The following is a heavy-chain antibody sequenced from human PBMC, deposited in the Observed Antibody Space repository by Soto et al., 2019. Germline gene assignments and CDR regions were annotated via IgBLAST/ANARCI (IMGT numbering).Heavy chain of an antibody. V-gene: IGHV4-4*02. CDR1: GGSISSSNW. J-gene: IGHJ4*02. CDR2: IYHSGST. CDR3: ARVPNDYYDSSGYYYFDY. D-gene: IGHD3-22*01. Sequence: PSETLSLTCAVSGGSISSSNWWSWVRQPPGKGLEWIGEIYHSGSTNYNPSLKSRVTISVDKSKNQFSLKLSSVTAADTAVYYCARVPNDYYDSSGYYYFDYWGQGTLVTVSS.